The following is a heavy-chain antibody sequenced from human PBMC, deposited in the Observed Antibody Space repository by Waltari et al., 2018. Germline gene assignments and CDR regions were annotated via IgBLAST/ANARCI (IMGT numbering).Heavy chain of an antibody. V-gene: IGHV1-24*01. CDR1: GYTLNELS. J-gene: IGHJ4*02. Sequence: QVQLVQSGAEVKKPGASVKVSCKVSGYTLNELSMHWVRQAPGKGLEWMGGVDTEDCETIYAHKYPGLFTMTEDTSTDTGYMELSSLRSEDTAVYYCATDRFLEGYYFDYWDQGTLVTVSS. CDR2: VDTEDCET. D-gene: IGHD3-3*01. CDR3: ATDRFLEGYYFDY.